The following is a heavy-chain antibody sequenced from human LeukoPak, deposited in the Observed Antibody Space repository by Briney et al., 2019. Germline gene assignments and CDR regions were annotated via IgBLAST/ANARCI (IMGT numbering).Heavy chain of an antibody. D-gene: IGHD5-18*01. CDR2: IYYSGST. CDR1: VGSISSGGYY. J-gene: IGHJ4*02. V-gene: IGHV4-31*03. Sequence: SETLSLTRTVSVGSISSGGYYRRWIRQHPGKGLEWIGYIYYSGSTYYNPSLKSRVTISVDTSKNQFSLKLSSVTAADTAVYYCAGYSYGYLVWGQGTLVTVSS. CDR3: AGYSYGYLV.